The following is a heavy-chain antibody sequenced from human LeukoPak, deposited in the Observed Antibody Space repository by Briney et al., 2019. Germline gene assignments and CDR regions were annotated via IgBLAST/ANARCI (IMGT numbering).Heavy chain of an antibody. CDR3: TTDLNSGWFSEYFDY. CDR1: GFTFSNAW. CDR2: IKSKTDGGTT. J-gene: IGHJ4*02. D-gene: IGHD6-19*01. V-gene: IGHV3-15*01. Sequence: GGSLRLSCAASGFTFSNAWMSWVRQAPGKGLEWVGRIKSKTDGGTTDYAAPVKGRFTISRDDSKNTLYLQMNSLKTEDTAVYYCTTDLNSGWFSEYFDYWGQGTLVTVSS.